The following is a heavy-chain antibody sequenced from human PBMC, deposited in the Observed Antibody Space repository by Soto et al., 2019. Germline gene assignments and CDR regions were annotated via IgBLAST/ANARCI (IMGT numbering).Heavy chain of an antibody. D-gene: IGHD3-22*01. J-gene: IGHJ4*02. V-gene: IGHV5-10-1*01. CDR3: ARQIYDSDSGPNFQYYFDS. CDR2: IDPSDSQT. Sequence: ESLKISCQGSGYSFASSWITWVRQIPGKGLEWMGRIDPSDSQTYYSPSFRGRVTISAAKSITTVFLQWSSLRASDTAMYYCARQIYDSDSGPNFQYYFDSWGQGTLVTVSS. CDR1: GYSFASSW.